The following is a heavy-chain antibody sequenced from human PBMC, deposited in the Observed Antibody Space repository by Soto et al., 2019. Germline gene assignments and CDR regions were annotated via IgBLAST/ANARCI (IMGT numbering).Heavy chain of an antibody. V-gene: IGHV3-23*01. CDR2: ISGSGGGT. D-gene: IGHD6-19*01. CDR3: AKHSSGWYGPAYFDY. Sequence: GGSLRLSCAASGFTFGNYAMSWVRQAPGKGLEWVSAISGSGGGTYSADSVKGRFTISRDNSRNTLYLQMNSLRAEDTAIYYCAKHSSGWYGPAYFDYWGQGTLVTVSS. J-gene: IGHJ4*02. CDR1: GFTFGNYA.